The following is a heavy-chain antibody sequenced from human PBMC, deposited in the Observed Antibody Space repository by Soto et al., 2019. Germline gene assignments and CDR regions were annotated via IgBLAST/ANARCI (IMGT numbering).Heavy chain of an antibody. J-gene: IGHJ6*02. Sequence: PSETLSLTCTVSGGSIISGDYYWSWIRQPPGKGLEWIGYIYYSGSTYYNPSLKSRVTISVDTSKNQFSLKLSSVTAADTAVYYCAREVPTGDMLSGYYPSGLAYVCGHGPTFTLS. CDR3: AREVPTGDMLSGYYPSGLAYV. D-gene: IGHD3-9*01. CDR2: IYYSGST. CDR1: GGSIISGDYY. V-gene: IGHV4-30-4*01.